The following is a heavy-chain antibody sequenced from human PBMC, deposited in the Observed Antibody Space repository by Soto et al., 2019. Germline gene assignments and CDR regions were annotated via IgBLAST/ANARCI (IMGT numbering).Heavy chain of an antibody. J-gene: IGHJ6*02. Sequence: SETLSLTCTVSGGSINNYYWSWIRRPPGKALEWIGYIYYSGSTNYNPSLKSRVTISVDTSKTQFSLKLSSVTAADTAVYYCARDSEDSYDYYGMDVRGQGTKVTVSS. V-gene: IGHV4-59*01. CDR1: GGSINNYY. CDR2: IYYSGST. CDR3: ARDSEDSYDYYGMDV.